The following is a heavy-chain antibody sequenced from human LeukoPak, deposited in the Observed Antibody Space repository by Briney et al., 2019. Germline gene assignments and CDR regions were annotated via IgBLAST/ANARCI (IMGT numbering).Heavy chain of an antibody. CDR2: ISWNSGSI. D-gene: IGHD3-22*01. CDR1: GFTFDDYA. J-gene: IGHJ1*01. Sequence: PGGSLRLSCAASGFTFDDYAMHWVRHAPGEGLEWVSGISWNSGSIGYADSVKGRFTISRDNAKNSLYLQMNSLRAEDTALYYCAKANYYYDSSGYGIEYFQHWGQGTLVTVSS. V-gene: IGHV3-9*01. CDR3: AKANYYYDSSGYGIEYFQH.